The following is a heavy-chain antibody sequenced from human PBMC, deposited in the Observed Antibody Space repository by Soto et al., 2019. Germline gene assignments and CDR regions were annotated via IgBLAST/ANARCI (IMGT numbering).Heavy chain of an antibody. CDR2: VSHDGRNT. Sequence: VQLVESGGGVVQPGRSLRLSCAASGFTFSDYAMHWVRQPPGKGLEWVAVVSHDGRNTHYADFVKGRFNISRDSSKNTVSLEMTSLQAEDTAVYYCAKGGRQWLVTSDFNYWGQGALVTVSS. CDR3: AKGGRQWLVTSDFNY. V-gene: IGHV3-30*18. D-gene: IGHD6-19*01. CDR1: GFTFSDYA. J-gene: IGHJ4*02.